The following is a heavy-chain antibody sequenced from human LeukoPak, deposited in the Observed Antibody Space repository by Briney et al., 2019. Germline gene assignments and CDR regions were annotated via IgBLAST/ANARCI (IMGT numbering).Heavy chain of an antibody. Sequence: SETLSLTCAVSGYSISSGYYWGWIRQPPGKGLEWIGSIYLSGSTYYNPSLKSRVTISVDTSKNQFSLKLSSVTAADTAVYYCASSSWALFDYWGQGTLVTVSS. J-gene: IGHJ4*02. CDR1: GYSISSGYY. V-gene: IGHV4-38-2*01. CDR3: ASSSWALFDY. CDR2: IYLSGST. D-gene: IGHD6-13*01.